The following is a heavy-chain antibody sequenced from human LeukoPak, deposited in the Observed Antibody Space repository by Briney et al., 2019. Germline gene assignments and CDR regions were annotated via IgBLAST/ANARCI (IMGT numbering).Heavy chain of an antibody. CDR3: ARTRPFDAFAI. V-gene: IGHV4-59*01. CDR1: GGSISGYY. Sequence: PSETLSLTCTVSGGSISGYYWSWIRQPPGKGLEWIGYSCYSGSTNYNPSLKSRVTISVDTSKNQFSLKLSSVTAADTAVYYGARTRPFDAFAIWGQGTMVTVSS. CDR2: SCYSGST. J-gene: IGHJ3*02.